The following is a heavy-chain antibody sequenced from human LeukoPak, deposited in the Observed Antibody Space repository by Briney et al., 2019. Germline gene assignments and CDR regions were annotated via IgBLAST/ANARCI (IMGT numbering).Heavy chain of an antibody. CDR2: ISSSSSYT. CDR3: ARDPYCGGDCYSAEINWFDP. D-gene: IGHD2-21*02. CDR1: GFTFSSYA. V-gene: IGHV3-21*01. J-gene: IGHJ5*02. Sequence: GGSLRLSCAASGFTFSSYAMSWVRQAPGKGLEWVSSISSSSSYTYYADSVKGRFTISRDNAKNSLYLQMNSLRAEDTAVYYCARDPYCGGDCYSAEINWFDPWGQGTLVTVSS.